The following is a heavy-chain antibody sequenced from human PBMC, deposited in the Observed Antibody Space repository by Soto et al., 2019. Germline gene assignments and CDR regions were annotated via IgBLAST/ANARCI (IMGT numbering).Heavy chain of an antibody. CDR1: GFTFSSYA. CDR2: ISYDGSNK. CDR3: ATGGGDGGNWFDY. D-gene: IGHD2-15*01. J-gene: IGHJ4*02. Sequence: QVQLVESGGGVVQPGRSLRLSCAASGFTFSSYAMHWVRQAPGTGLEWVAVISYDGSNKYYADSVKGRFTISRDNSKNTLYPQMNTLRAEDTAVYYCATGGGDGGNWFDYWGQGTPVTVSS. V-gene: IGHV3-30-3*01.